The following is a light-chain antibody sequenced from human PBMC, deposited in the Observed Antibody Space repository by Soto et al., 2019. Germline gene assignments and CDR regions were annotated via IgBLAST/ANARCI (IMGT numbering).Light chain of an antibody. CDR3: QQYNSWPPYT. Sequence: EVVMTQSPATVSVSPGERATLSCRASQSVSSNLAWYQQKPGHAPRLLIYGASTRATGTPARFSGSGSGTEFTLTISSLQSEDFAVYYCQQYNSWPPYTFGQGTKLEIK. CDR2: GAS. CDR1: QSVSSN. V-gene: IGKV3-15*01. J-gene: IGKJ2*01.